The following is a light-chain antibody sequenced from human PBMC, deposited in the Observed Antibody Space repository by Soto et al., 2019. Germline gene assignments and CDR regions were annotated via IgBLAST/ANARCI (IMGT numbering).Light chain of an antibody. CDR1: SSNIGNNY. V-gene: IGLV1-47*01. CDR3: ATWDDSLSGWV. J-gene: IGLJ3*02. CDR2: RNT. Sequence: QPVLTQPPSASGTPGQRVTISCSGSSSNIGNNYVYWYHQLPGTAPKLLIYRNTQRPSAVPDRFSASKSGTSASLAISGLRSEDEADYYCATWDDSLSGWVFGGGTKLTVL.